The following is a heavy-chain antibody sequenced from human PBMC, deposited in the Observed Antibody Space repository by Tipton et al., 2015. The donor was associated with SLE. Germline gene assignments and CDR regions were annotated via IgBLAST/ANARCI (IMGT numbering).Heavy chain of an antibody. Sequence: LRLSCTVSGGSISSGDYYWSWIRQPPGKGLEWIGYIYYSGNTYYNPSLKSRVSISLDTSKNQFSLKLTSVTAADTAVYYCARDIRRGVGYYVMDVWGQGTTVTVSS. D-gene: IGHD3-10*01. V-gene: IGHV4-30-4*08. CDR2: IYYSGNT. CDR1: GGSISSGDYY. J-gene: IGHJ6*02. CDR3: ARDIRRGVGYYVMDV.